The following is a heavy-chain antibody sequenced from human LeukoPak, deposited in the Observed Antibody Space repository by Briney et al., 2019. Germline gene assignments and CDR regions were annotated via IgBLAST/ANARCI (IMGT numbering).Heavy chain of an antibody. V-gene: IGHV4-39*01. D-gene: IGHD3-3*01. Sequence: SETLSLTCTVSGNSIRSNNYYWGWIRQPPGKGLEWIGSIYDTGSTYYNPSLKSRVIISVDTSKNQFSLKLSSVTAADTAVYYCQSRFLEWLLDYWGQGTLVTVSS. J-gene: IGHJ4*02. CDR3: QSRFLEWLLDY. CDR1: GNSIRSNNYY. CDR2: IYDTGST.